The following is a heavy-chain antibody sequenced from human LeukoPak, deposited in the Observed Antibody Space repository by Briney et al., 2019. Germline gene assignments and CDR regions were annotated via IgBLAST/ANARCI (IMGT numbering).Heavy chain of an antibody. Sequence: SETLSLTCTVSGVSISSSSNYYWGWIRQPPGKGLEWIGSIYYSGSTYYNPSLKSRVTISVDTSKNQFSLKLSSVTAADTAVYYCARQRRWELPSRPLSSYYYGMDVWGQGTTVTVSS. CDR3: ARQRRWELPSRPLSSYYYGMDV. CDR2: IYYSGST. D-gene: IGHD1-26*01. J-gene: IGHJ6*02. CDR1: GVSISSSSNYY. V-gene: IGHV4-39*01.